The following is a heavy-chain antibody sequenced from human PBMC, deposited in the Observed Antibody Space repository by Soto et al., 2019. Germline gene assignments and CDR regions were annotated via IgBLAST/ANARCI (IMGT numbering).Heavy chain of an antibody. Sequence: ASVKVSCKAFGYIFSNFYIHWVRQAPGQGLEWMGIINPNTGGTSYPQKLQGRVTLTRDTSTRTVHMEMSSLTSEDTAVYYCARDKVYGDQSFDFWGKGPLGTAS. CDR2: INPNTGGT. CDR1: GYIFSNFY. V-gene: IGHV1-46*01. D-gene: IGHD4-17*01. J-gene: IGHJ4*02. CDR3: ARDKVYGDQSFDF.